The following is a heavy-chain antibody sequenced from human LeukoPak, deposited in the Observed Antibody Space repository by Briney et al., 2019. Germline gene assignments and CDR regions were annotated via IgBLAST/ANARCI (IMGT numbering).Heavy chain of an antibody. CDR2: TSRSGSTI. CDR1: GFTFNNYE. J-gene: IGHJ4*02. CDR3: AGIITTIMDY. V-gene: IGHV3-48*03. Sequence: AGSLRLSCAASGFTFNNYEMKWVRQAPGKGLEWVSSTSRSGSTIYYANSVKGRLTISRDNATKSLYLQMSSLIAADTAVYYCAGIITTIMDYWGQGTLVTVSS. D-gene: IGHD5-12*01.